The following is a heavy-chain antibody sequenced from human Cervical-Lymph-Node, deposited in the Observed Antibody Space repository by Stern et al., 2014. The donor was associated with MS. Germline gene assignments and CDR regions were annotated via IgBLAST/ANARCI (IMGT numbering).Heavy chain of an antibody. CDR1: GGSISNDNFF. J-gene: IGHJ5*02. D-gene: IGHD1-26*01. V-gene: IGHV4-61*02. CDR2: VYLSGST. CDR3: ALGAEWFDP. Sequence: QLQLQESGPGLVKPSQTLSLTCTVSGGSISNDNFFWSWIRQPAGKGLEWIGRVYLSGSTNYNPSLKSRVTISMDTSMNQFSMQLTSVTAADTAVYYCALGAEWFDPWGQGTLVTVSS.